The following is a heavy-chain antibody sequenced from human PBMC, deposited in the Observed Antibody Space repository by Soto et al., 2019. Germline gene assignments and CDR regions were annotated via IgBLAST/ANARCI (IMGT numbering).Heavy chain of an antibody. D-gene: IGHD3-10*01. CDR3: ARSHPVLVWFGDTRWFDP. Sequence: PSETLSLTCAVYGGSFSGYYWSWIRQPPGKGLEWIGEINHSGSTNYNPSLKSRVTISVDTSKNQFSLKLSSVTAADTAVYYCARSHPVLVWFGDTRWFDPWGQGTLVTVSS. CDR1: GGSFSGYY. V-gene: IGHV4-34*01. J-gene: IGHJ5*02. CDR2: INHSGST.